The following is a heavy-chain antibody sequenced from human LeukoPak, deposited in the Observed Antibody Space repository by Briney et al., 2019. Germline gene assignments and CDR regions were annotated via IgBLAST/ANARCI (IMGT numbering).Heavy chain of an antibody. CDR1: VGSISSYY. Sequence: SETLSLTCTVSVGSISSYYWSWIRQPPGRGREWIGYIYNRGSTNYTPSLKSRVTISVDTSKNQFSLKLSSVTAADTAVYYCARLLVTYYDSSGYFSDAFDIWGQGTMVTVSS. CDR2: IYNRGST. J-gene: IGHJ3*02. CDR3: ARLLVTYYDSSGYFSDAFDI. V-gene: IGHV4-59*01. D-gene: IGHD3-22*01.